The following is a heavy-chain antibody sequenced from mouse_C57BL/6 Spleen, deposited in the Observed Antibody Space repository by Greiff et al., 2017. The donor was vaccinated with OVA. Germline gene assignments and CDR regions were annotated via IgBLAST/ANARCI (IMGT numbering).Heavy chain of an antibody. CDR3: TRGWDVDFDY. V-gene: IGHV6-6*01. Sequence: EVQLVESGGGLVQPGGSMKLSCAASGFTFSDAWMDWVRQSPEKGLEWVAEIRNKANNHATYYAESVKGRFTISRDDSKSSVYLQMNSLRAEDTGIYYCTRGWDVDFDYWGQGTTLTVSS. CDR2: IRNKANNHAT. J-gene: IGHJ2*01. CDR1: GFTFSDAW. D-gene: IGHD4-1*01.